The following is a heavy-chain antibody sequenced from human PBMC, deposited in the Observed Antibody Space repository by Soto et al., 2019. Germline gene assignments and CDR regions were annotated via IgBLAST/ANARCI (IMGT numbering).Heavy chain of an antibody. Sequence: EVQLVESGGGLVKPGGSLRLSCAASGFTFSNAWMNWVRQAPGKGLEWVGRIKSKTDGGTTDYAAPVKDRFTISRDDSKNTLYLQINSLKTEDTAVYYCTTGASWSGLGMDVWGQGTTVTVSS. J-gene: IGHJ6*02. D-gene: IGHD3-3*01. V-gene: IGHV3-15*07. CDR1: GFTFSNAW. CDR3: TTGASWSGLGMDV. CDR2: IKSKTDGGTT.